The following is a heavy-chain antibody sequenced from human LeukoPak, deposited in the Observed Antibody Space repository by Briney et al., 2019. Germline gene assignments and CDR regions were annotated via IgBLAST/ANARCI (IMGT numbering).Heavy chain of an antibody. CDR3: AKDVAYYYDSSGYAFQPY. D-gene: IGHD3-22*01. CDR2: ISGSGDSV. J-gene: IGHJ4*02. CDR1: GFTFSNYV. Sequence: GGSLRLSCTASGFTFSNYVMSWVRQAPGKGLEWVSGISGSGDSVYYADSVKGRFTISRDNSKNTLYLQMNSLRAEDTAFYYCAKDVAYYYDSSGYAFQPYWGQGTLVTVS. V-gene: IGHV3-23*01.